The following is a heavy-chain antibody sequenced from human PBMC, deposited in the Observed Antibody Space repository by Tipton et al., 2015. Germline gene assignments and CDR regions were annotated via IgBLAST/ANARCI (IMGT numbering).Heavy chain of an antibody. D-gene: IGHD4-23*01. Sequence: QLVQSGAEVKKPGTSVKLSCKASGYTFTSHYMYWVRQAPGQGLEWMGVISPNGGFTTYGLEFQGRVRMTRDTATSTVCMELSRLTSEDTAVYYCTRNYGGNSGDWYYSYGMDVWGQGTTVTVSS. CDR2: ISPNGGFT. V-gene: IGHV1-46*01. CDR1: GYTFTSHY. CDR3: TRNYGGNSGDWYYSYGMDV. J-gene: IGHJ6*02.